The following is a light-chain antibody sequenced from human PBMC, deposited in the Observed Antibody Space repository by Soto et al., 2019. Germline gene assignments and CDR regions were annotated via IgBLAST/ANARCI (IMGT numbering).Light chain of an antibody. J-gene: IGLJ1*01. CDR1: TSDIGNYNY. CDR2: EVT. V-gene: IGLV2-14*01. Sequence: QSALTQPASVSGSPGQSITISCTGATSDIGNYNYVSWFQHHPGKAPKLLIYEVTTRPSGISNRFSGSKSGNTASLTISGLQSEDEADYFCASYTSTTTLFVFGTGTKVT. CDR3: ASYTSTTTLFV.